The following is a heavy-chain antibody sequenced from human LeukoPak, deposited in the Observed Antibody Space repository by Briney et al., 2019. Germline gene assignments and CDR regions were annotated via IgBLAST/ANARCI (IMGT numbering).Heavy chain of an antibody. CDR3: AVSFLFSAFDY. CDR2: IYYSGST. CDR1: GGSFSSYY. J-gene: IGHJ4*02. V-gene: IGHV4-39*01. Sequence: SETLSLTCAVYGGSFSSYYWGWIRQPPGKGLEWIGSIYYSGSTYYNPSLKSRVTISVDTSKNQFSLKLSSVTAADTAVYYCAVSFLFSAFDYWGQGTLVTVSS. D-gene: IGHD2/OR15-2a*01.